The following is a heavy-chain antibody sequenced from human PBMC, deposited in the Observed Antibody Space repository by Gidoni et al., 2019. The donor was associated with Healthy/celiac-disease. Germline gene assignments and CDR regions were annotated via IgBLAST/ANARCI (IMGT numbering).Heavy chain of an antibody. V-gene: IGHV1-69*01. J-gene: IGHJ6*02. D-gene: IGHD2-21*01. CDR1: GGPFSSYA. CDR2: IIPIFGTA. CDR3: ARDLLGELQTHEHYYYGMDV. Sequence: QVQLVQSGAEVKKPGSSVKVSCKASGGPFSSYAISCVRQAPVQGFEWMGGIIPIFGTANYAQKFQGRVTITADESTSTAYMELSSLRSEDTAVYYCARDLLGELQTHEHYYYGMDVWGQGTTVTVCS.